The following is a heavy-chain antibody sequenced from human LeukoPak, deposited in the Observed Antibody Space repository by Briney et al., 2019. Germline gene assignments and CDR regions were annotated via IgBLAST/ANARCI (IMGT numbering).Heavy chain of an antibody. Sequence: ASVKVSCKASGYTFTGSYIHWMRQAPGQGLEWMGWINPNSGGTKYAQKFQGRVTVTRDTSTSTAYMELSGLRADDTAVYYCARDTCSSTSCYFSTLAFDIWGQGTMVTVSS. CDR3: ARDTCSSTSCYFSTLAFDI. J-gene: IGHJ3*02. V-gene: IGHV1-2*02. CDR1: GYTFTGSY. CDR2: INPNSGGT. D-gene: IGHD2-2*01.